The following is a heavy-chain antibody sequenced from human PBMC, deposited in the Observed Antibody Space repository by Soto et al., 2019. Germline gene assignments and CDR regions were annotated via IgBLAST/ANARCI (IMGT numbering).Heavy chain of an antibody. Sequence: PSETLSLTCTVSGGSISSSSYYWGWIRQPPGKGLEWIGSIYYSGSTYYNPSLKSRVTISVDTSKNQFSLKLSSVTAADTAVYYCARLNAVVVPAADYWGQGTLVTVSS. CDR1: GGSISSSSYY. CDR3: ARLNAVVVPAADY. J-gene: IGHJ4*02. D-gene: IGHD2-2*01. CDR2: IYYSGST. V-gene: IGHV4-39*01.